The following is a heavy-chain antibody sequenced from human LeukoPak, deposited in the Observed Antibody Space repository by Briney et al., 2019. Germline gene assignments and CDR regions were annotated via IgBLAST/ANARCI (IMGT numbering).Heavy chain of an antibody. CDR3: ARETSQKGAHYMDV. J-gene: IGHJ6*03. V-gene: IGHV4-59*01. D-gene: IGHD3-16*01. Sequence: PSETLSLTCTGSGSSISSYYWSWIRQPPGKGLEWIGYIYYSGSTNYNPSLKSRVTISVDTSKNQFSLKLSSVTAADTAVYYCARETSQKGAHYMDVWGKGTTVTISS. CDR1: GSSISSYY. CDR2: IYYSGST.